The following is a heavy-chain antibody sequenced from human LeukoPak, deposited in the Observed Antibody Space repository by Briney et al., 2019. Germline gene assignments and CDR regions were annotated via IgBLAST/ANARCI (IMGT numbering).Heavy chain of an antibody. Sequence: PSETLSLTCAVYGGSFSGYYWSWIRQPPGKGLEWIGYIYYSGSTNYNPSLKSRVTISVDTSKNQFSLKLSSVTAADTAVYYCARHWYYGSGSLFDYWGQGTLVTVSS. V-gene: IGHV4-59*08. CDR3: ARHWYYGSGSLFDY. CDR1: GGSFSGYY. D-gene: IGHD3-10*01. CDR2: IYYSGST. J-gene: IGHJ4*02.